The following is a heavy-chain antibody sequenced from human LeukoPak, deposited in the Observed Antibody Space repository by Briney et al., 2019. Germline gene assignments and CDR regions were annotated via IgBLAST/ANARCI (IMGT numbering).Heavy chain of an antibody. D-gene: IGHD4-17*01. CDR3: ARDFSYGDSDPEGY. CDR2: ISSSSSYI. CDR1: GFTFSSYS. Sequence: KPGGSLRLSCAASGFTFSSYSMNWVRQAPGKGLEWVSSISSSSSYIYYADSVKGRFTISRDNAKNSLYLQMNSLRAEDTAVYYCARDFSYGDSDPEGYWGQGTLVTVSS. V-gene: IGHV3-21*01. J-gene: IGHJ4*02.